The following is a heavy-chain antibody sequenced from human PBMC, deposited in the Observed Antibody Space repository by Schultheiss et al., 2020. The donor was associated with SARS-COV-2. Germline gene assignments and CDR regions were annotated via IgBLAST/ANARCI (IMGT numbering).Heavy chain of an antibody. Sequence: SETLSLTCTVSGVSVTTYCWNWIRRPPGKGLEWIGYIYYSGSTNYNPSLKSRVTISADPSKNQFSLKLTSVTAADTAEYYCGRQGGPEQEIDSWGQGILVTVSS. J-gene: IGHJ4*02. V-gene: IGHV4-59*08. CDR3: GRQGGPEQEIDS. D-gene: IGHD3-16*01. CDR1: GVSVTTYC. CDR2: IYYSGST.